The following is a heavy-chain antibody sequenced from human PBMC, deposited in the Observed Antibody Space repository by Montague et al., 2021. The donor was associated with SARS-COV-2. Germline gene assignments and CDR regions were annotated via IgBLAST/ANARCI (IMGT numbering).Heavy chain of an antibody. CDR1: GGSFTGHD. J-gene: IGHJ3*02. CDR3: ARVSPYDSSFDI. CDR2: ISHTGST. D-gene: IGHD5-18*01. Sequence: SDTLSLTCAVDGGSFTGHDWTWIRQPPGKGLEWIGEISHTGSTNYNLSLKSRVTISVDTSKNQFSLKLISVTAADTAAFYCARVSPYDSSFDIWGQGTMVTVSS. V-gene: IGHV4-34*01.